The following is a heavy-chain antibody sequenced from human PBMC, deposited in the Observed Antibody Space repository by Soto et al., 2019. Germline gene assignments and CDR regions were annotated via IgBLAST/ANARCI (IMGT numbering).Heavy chain of an antibody. J-gene: IGHJ4*01. Sequence: SVKVSCKASGGTFSSYAISWVRQAPGQGLEWMGGIIPIFGTANYAQKFQGRVTITADESTSTAYMELSSLRSEDTAVYCCARGRIDYYDSSGFVSYFDYWGHGTLVTVSS. CDR1: GGTFSSYA. CDR2: IIPIFGTA. V-gene: IGHV1-69*13. D-gene: IGHD3-22*01. CDR3: ARGRIDYYDSSGFVSYFDY.